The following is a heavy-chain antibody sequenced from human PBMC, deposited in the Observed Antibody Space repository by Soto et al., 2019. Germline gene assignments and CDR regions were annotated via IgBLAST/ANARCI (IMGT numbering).Heavy chain of an antibody. D-gene: IGHD3-10*01. CDR3: ARTYGSGSYHHYYYYGMDV. CDR2: IYYSGST. Sequence: PSETLSLTCTVSGGSISSSSYYWGWIRQPAGKGLEWIGSIYYSGSTYYNPSLKSRVTISVDTSKNQFSLKLSSVTAADTAVYYCARTYGSGSYHHYYYYGMDVWGQGTTVTVSS. V-gene: IGHV4-39*01. CDR1: GGSISSSSYY. J-gene: IGHJ6*02.